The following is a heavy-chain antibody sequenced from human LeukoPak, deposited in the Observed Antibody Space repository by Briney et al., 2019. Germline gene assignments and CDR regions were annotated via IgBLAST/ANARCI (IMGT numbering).Heavy chain of an antibody. Sequence: PGGSLRLSCAASGFTFSSYAMHWVRQAPGKGLEWVAVISYDGSNKYYADSVKGRFTISRDNSKNTLYLQMNSLRAEDTAVYYCARDPPVSSYGLTGDYWGQGTLVTVSS. CDR2: ISYDGSNK. D-gene: IGHD5-18*01. J-gene: IGHJ4*02. CDR3: ARDPPVSSYGLTGDY. V-gene: IGHV3-30*04. CDR1: GFTFSSYA.